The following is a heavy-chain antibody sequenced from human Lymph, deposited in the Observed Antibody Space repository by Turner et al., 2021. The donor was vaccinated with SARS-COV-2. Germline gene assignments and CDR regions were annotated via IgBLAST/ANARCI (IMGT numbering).Heavy chain of an antibody. Sequence: QVQLVESGGGVVQPGRSLKPPCAPSGFTFSNYGMHWVRQDQGKGVRWVAVIWYDGSNKYYADSVKGRFTISRDNSKNTLYLQMNSLRVEDTAVYYCAREGEVGATGFDYWGQGTLVTVSS. D-gene: IGHD1-26*01. CDR1: GFTFSNYG. V-gene: IGHV3-33*01. J-gene: IGHJ4*02. CDR2: IWYDGSNK. CDR3: AREGEVGATGFDY.